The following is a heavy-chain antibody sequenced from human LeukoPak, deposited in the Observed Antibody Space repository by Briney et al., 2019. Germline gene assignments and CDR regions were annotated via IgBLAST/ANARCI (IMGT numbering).Heavy chain of an antibody. CDR2: ISDDGSNK. CDR3: ARDDQLYDSSGYYSNPFDY. J-gene: IGHJ4*02. Sequence: GGSLRLSCAGSGFIFSSYAMHWVRQAPGKGLEWLTVISDDGSNKYYADSVKGRFTISRDNSKNTLYLQMNSLRAEDTAVYYCARDDQLYDSSGYYSNPFDYWGQGTLVTVSS. CDR1: GFIFSSYA. D-gene: IGHD3-22*01. V-gene: IGHV3-30-3*01.